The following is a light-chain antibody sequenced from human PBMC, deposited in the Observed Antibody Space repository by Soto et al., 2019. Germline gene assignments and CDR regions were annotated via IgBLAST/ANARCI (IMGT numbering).Light chain of an antibody. V-gene: IGKV3-20*01. J-gene: IGKJ5*01. Sequence: EIVLTQSPGTLSLSPGERATLSCRASQSVSSSYLAWYQQKPGQAPRLLIYGASSRATGIPDRFSGSGSGTAFTLTISRLEPEDFAVYYCQQYGSSPIAFGQGKRLEIK. CDR1: QSVSSSY. CDR3: QQYGSSPIA. CDR2: GAS.